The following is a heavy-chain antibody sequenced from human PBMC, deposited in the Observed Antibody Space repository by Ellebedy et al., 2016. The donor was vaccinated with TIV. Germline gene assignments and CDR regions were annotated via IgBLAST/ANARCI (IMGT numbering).Heavy chain of an antibody. J-gene: IGHJ4*02. D-gene: IGHD2-21*02. Sequence: MPSETLSLTCSVSGGSVSSTRNYWAWIRQPPGKGLEYIGSVYYSGRPYYNPSFKSRVTLSADTSKNQFSLNLRTVTAADTAVYYCARTDPWQPIDDWGQGILVSVSS. CDR3: ARTDPWQPIDD. CDR2: VYYSGRP. V-gene: IGHV4-39*01. CDR1: GGSVSSTRNY.